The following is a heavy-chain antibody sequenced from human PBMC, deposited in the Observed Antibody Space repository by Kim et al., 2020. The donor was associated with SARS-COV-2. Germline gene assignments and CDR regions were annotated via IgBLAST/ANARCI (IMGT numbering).Heavy chain of an antibody. CDR1: GGSISSSSYY. CDR3: ARHHRVWFGSDAFDI. CDR2: IYYSGST. J-gene: IGHJ3*02. D-gene: IGHD3-10*01. Sequence: SETLSLTCTVSGGSISSSSYYWGWIRQPPGKGLEWIGSIYYSGSTYYNPSLKSRVTISVDTSKNQFSLKLSSVTPADTAVYYCARHHRVWFGSDAFDIWGQGTMVPVSS. V-gene: IGHV4-39*01.